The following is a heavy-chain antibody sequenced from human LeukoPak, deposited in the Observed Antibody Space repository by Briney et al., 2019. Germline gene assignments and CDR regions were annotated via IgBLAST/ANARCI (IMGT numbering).Heavy chain of an antibody. V-gene: IGHV3-21*03. CDR3: ARDLKAAAKNYYYYYGMDV. CDR2: IYSSSSYI. D-gene: IGHD6-13*01. CDR1: GFTFSSYS. Sequence: GGSLRLSCAASGFTFSSYSMNWVRQAPGKGLEWVSSIYSSSSYIYYADSVKGRFTISRDNAKNSLYLQMNGLRAEDTAVYYCARDLKAAAKNYYYYYGMDVWGQGTTVTVSS. J-gene: IGHJ6*02.